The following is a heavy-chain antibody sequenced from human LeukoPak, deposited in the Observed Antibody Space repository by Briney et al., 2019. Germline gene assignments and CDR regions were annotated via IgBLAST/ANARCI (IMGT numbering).Heavy chain of an antibody. Sequence: SETLSLTCTVSGGSISSCYWSWIRQPPGKGLEWIGYIYYSGSTNYNPSLKSRVTISVDTSKNQFSLKLSSVTAADTAVYYCAGGSYDILTGYSIDYWGQGTLVTVSS. CDR1: GGSISSCY. CDR2: IYYSGST. D-gene: IGHD3-9*01. J-gene: IGHJ4*02. V-gene: IGHV4-59*01. CDR3: AGGSYDILTGYSIDY.